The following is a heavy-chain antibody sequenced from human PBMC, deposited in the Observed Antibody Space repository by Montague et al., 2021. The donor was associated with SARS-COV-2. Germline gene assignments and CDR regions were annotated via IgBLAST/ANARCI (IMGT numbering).Heavy chain of an antibody. CDR1: GDSINSGSYY. V-gene: IGHV4-31*03. J-gene: IGHJ4*02. CDR3: PRMGSNYHYYFDY. Sequence: TLSLTCTVSGDSINSGSYYWIWIRQPPGKDLDWIGFIDYSRSTYYNPSRRSRIAIAVDTYTNQFSLRLSSVTAADTAVYFCPRMGSNYHYYFDYWGLGTLVTVSS. CDR2: IDYSRST. D-gene: IGHD3-10*01.